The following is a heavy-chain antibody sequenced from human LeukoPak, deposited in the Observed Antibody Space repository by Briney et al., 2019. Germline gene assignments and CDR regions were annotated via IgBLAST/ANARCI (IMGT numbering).Heavy chain of an antibody. CDR2: INPNSGGT. D-gene: IGHD3-22*01. Sequence: ASVKVSCKASGYTFTGYYMHWVRQAPGQGREGMGWINPNSGGTNYAQKFQGRVTMTRDTSISTAYMELSRLRSDDTAVYYCASIYSSGYETDYWGQGTLVTVSS. CDR3: ASIYSSGYETDY. CDR1: GYTFTGYY. V-gene: IGHV1-2*02. J-gene: IGHJ4*02.